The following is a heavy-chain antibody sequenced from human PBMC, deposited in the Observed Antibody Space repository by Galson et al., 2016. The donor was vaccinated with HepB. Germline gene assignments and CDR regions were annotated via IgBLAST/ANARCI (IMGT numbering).Heavy chain of an antibody. CDR3: AKETAGVGFPLFDY. V-gene: IGHV3-23*01. CDR1: GFTFSDYA. D-gene: IGHD6-13*01. CDR2: IDDGSGT. Sequence: SLRLSCAASGFTFSDYAISWVRQAPGKGLEWVSAIDDGSGTHYADSVKGRFTISRDNSKNALSLQMNSLRGEDTAIYYCAKETAGVGFPLFDYWGQGILVTVSS. J-gene: IGHJ4*02.